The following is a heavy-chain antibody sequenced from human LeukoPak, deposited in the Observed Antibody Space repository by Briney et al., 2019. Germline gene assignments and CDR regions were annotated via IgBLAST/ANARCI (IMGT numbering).Heavy chain of an antibody. V-gene: IGHV1-18*01. J-gene: IGHJ4*02. D-gene: IGHD3-22*01. Sequence: ASVKLSCKASGYTFTSYGIGWVRQAPGQGLEWMGWISAYNDNTNYAQTLQGRVTMTTDTSTSTAYMELRSLRSDDTAVYYCARILGYYDSSGYYYPDYWSQGTLVTVSS. CDR3: ARILGYYDSSGYYYPDY. CDR1: GYTFTSYG. CDR2: ISAYNDNT.